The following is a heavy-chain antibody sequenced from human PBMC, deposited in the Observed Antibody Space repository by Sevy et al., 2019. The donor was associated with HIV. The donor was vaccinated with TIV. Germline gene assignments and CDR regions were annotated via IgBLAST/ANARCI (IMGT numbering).Heavy chain of an antibody. J-gene: IGHJ4*02. CDR1: GDSITSLY. CDR3: AGENAWGRGYS. V-gene: IGHV4-59*08. CDR2: IYYNGHI. Sequence: SLTCTVSGDSITSLYWNWIRQPPGKGLEWIANIYYNGHINYNPSLKSRVTLSLDTSKNQFSLRLSSVTAADTAMYYCAGENAWGRGYSWGQGTLVTVSS. D-gene: IGHD1-26*01.